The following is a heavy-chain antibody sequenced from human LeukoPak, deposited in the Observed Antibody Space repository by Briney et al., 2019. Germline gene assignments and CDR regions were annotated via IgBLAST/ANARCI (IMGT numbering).Heavy chain of an antibody. J-gene: IGHJ5*02. V-gene: IGHV4-34*01. D-gene: IGHD3-16*02. CDR1: GFTFSDYY. CDR3: ARRSDYVWGSYRRPNNWFDP. CDR2: INHSGST. Sequence: PGGSLRLSCAASGFTFSDYYMSWIRQPPGKGLEWIGEINHSGSTNYNPSLKSRVTISVDTSKNQFSLKLSSVTAADTAVYYCARRSDYVWGSYRRPNNWFDPWGQGTLVTVSS.